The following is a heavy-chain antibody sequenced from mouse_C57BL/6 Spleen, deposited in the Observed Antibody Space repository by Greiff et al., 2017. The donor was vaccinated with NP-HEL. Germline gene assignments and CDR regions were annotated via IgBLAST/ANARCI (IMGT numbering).Heavy chain of an antibody. CDR3: ARDRDYYGSHWYFDV. D-gene: IGHD1-1*01. CDR2: ISYSGST. CDR1: GYSITSGYD. Sequence: VQLQQSGPGMVKPSQSLSLTCTVTGYSITSGYDWHWIRHFPGNKLEWMGYISYSGSTNYNPSLKSRISITHDTSKNHFFLKLNSVTTEDTATYYCARDRDYYGSHWYFDVWGTGTTVTVSS. J-gene: IGHJ1*03. V-gene: IGHV3-1*01.